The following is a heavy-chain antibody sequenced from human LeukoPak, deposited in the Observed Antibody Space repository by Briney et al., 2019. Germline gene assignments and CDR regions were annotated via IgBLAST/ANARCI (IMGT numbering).Heavy chain of an antibody. D-gene: IGHD6-13*01. CDR2: ISGSGGST. V-gene: IGHV3-23*01. CDR1: GFTFSSYG. CDR3: AKAGSSWYRNYFDY. J-gene: IGHJ4*02. Sequence: GALRLSCAASGFTFSSYGMSWVRQAPGKGLEWVSAISGSGGSTYYADSVKGRFTISRDNSKNTLYLQMNSLRAEDTAVYYCAKAGSSWYRNYFDYWGQGTLVTVSS.